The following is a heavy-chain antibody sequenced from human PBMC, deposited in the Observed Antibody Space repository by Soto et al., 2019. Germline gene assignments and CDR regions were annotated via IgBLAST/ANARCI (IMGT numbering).Heavy chain of an antibody. CDR3: AKAAAGLYSFDD. Sequence: EVQLVESGGGLVQPGRSLRLSCAASGFTFDDYAMHWVRQAPGKGLEWVSGISWNRGSIGYADSVKGLFTISRDNAQNSQYLQTNNRRAEDTALYYRAKAAAGLYSFDDCGQGTLVTVSS. V-gene: IGHV3-9*01. CDR1: GFTFDDYA. D-gene: IGHD6-13*01. CDR2: ISWNRGSI. J-gene: IGHJ4*02.